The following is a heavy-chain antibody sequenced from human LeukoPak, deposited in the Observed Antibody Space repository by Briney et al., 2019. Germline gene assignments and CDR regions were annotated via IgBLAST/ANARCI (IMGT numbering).Heavy chain of an antibody. CDR1: GYTFTGYY. CDR2: INPYSGDT. Sequence: ASVKVSCKASGYTFTGYYVHWVRQAPGQGLEWMGWINPYSGDTNYAQKFQGRVTMTRDTSISTAYVELSSLKSDDTAVYYCARVAMSGIGSDDFWGQGTLVTASS. CDR3: ARVAMSGIGSDDF. J-gene: IGHJ4*02. V-gene: IGHV1-2*02. D-gene: IGHD1-26*01.